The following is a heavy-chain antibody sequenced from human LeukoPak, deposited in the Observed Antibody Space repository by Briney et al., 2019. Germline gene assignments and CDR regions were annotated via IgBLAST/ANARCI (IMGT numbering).Heavy chain of an antibody. CDR2: IYYSGST. CDR3: ARAALAYYHGSGAYDASDI. Sequence: SETLSLTCTVSGGSISSSSYYWGWIRQPPGKGLEWIGSIYYSGSTYYNPSLKSRVTISVDTSKNQFSLKLSSVTAADTAVYYCARAALAYYHGSGAYDASDIWGQGTMVTVSS. J-gene: IGHJ3*02. D-gene: IGHD3-10*01. CDR1: GGSISSSSYY. V-gene: IGHV4-39*01.